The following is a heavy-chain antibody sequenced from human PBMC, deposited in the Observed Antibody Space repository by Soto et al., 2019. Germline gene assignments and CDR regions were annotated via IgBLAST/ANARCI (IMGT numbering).Heavy chain of an antibody. Sequence: QVQLVQSGAEVKKPGASVKVSCKTSGYTFTNYAIHWVRQAPGQRLEWMGWINAGDGNTKYSQKFQGRVTITRDTSAGTAYMELSSLRSEVAAVYYCARSGSCTSTSCYGGFDIWGQGTMVTVSS. V-gene: IGHV1-3*01. CDR2: INAGDGNT. D-gene: IGHD2-2*01. J-gene: IGHJ3*02. CDR1: GYTFTNYA. CDR3: ARSGSCTSTSCYGGFDI.